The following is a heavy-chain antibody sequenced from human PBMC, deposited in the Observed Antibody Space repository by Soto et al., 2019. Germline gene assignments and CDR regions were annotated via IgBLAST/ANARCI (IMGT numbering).Heavy chain of an antibody. Sequence: EVQLVESGGGLGQPGGSLRLSCAASGFTFSSYWMHCVRQDPGKELVWVSRINSDGSSTSYADSVKGRFTISRDNYKNPLYRQMNSLIAEDTAVYYCARGADSGYGLYSFDYWGQGTRVTVSS. D-gene: IGHD5-12*01. CDR3: ARGADSGYGLYSFDY. J-gene: IGHJ4*02. CDR1: GFTFSSYW. V-gene: IGHV3-74*01. CDR2: INSDGSST.